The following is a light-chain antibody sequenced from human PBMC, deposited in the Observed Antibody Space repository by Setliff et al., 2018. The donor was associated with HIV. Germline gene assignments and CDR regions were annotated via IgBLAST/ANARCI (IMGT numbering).Light chain of an antibody. CDR3: CSYTGSSSYV. CDR1: TSDIDGYDY. J-gene: IGLJ1*01. Sequence: QSVLTQPASVSGSPGQSITISCTGVTSDIDGYDYITWYQQYPGKAPKLVIFEVSNRPSGVPDRFSGSKSGNTASLTISGLQAEDEADYYCCSYTGSSSYVFGGGTKVTVL. V-gene: IGLV2-14*03. CDR2: EVS.